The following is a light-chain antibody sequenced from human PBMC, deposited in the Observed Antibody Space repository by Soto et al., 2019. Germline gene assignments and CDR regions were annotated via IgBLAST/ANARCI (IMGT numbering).Light chain of an antibody. CDR2: DVS. V-gene: IGLV2-14*01. CDR3: SSYTSSSTKV. CDR1: SSEDGGYNY. J-gene: IGLJ1*01. Sequence: QSVLTQPASVSGSPGQSITISCTGTSSEDGGYNYVSWYQQHPGKALKLMIYDVSNRPSGVFNRFSGSKSGNTASLTISGLQAEDEADYYCSSYTSSSTKVFGTGTKVTVL.